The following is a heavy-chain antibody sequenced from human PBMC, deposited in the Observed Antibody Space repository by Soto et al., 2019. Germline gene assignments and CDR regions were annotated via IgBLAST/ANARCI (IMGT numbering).Heavy chain of an antibody. CDR3: ARAPGGGWGITFDY. D-gene: IGHD7-27*01. V-gene: IGHV4-59*01. Sequence: PSETLSLTCTVSGGSISSYYWSWIRQPPGKGLEWIGYIYYSGSTNYNPSLKSRVTISVDTSKNQFSLKLSSVTAADTAVYYCARAPGGGWGITFDYWGQGTLVTVSS. J-gene: IGHJ4*02. CDR1: GGSISSYY. CDR2: IYYSGST.